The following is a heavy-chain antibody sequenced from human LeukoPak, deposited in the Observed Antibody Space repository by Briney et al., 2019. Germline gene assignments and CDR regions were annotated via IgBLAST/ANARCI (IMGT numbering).Heavy chain of an antibody. CDR2: INPSGGST. CDR3: ARELDDYGDYEGLVN. CDR1: GYTFTSYY. V-gene: IGHV1-46*01. D-gene: IGHD4-17*01. Sequence: ASVTVSCKASGYTFTSYYMHWVRQAPGQGLEWMGIINPSGGSTSYAQKFQGRVTMTRDMSTSTVYMELSSLRSEDTAVYYCARELDDYGDYEGLVNWGQGTLVTVSS. J-gene: IGHJ4*02.